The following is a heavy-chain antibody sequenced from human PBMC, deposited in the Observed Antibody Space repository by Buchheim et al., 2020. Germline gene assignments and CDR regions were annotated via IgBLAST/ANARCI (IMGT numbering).Heavy chain of an antibody. CDR3: ARARSAMIIDF. J-gene: IGHJ4*02. CDR2: SSYDGKNT. CDR1: GFSLRNYA. D-gene: IGHD5-18*01. V-gene: IGHV3-30*03. Sequence: QVQLVESGGGVVQPGGSLRLSCIVSGFSLRNYAMHWVRQAPGEGLEWVAVSSYDGKNTFYADPVKGRFTFSRDNSRQKVYLEIKSLRREDTAMYYCARARSAMIIDFWGQGTL.